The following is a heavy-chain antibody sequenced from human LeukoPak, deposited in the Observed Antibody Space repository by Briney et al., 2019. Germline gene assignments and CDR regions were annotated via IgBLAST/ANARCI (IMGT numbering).Heavy chain of an antibody. J-gene: IGHJ6*02. D-gene: IGHD2-21*01. CDR1: GYTFTSYY. CDR3: ARDRGGDYGMDV. V-gene: IGHV1-46*01. Sequence: ASVTVSCKASGYTFTSYYMHWVRQAPGQGLEWMGIINPSGGSTSYAQKFQGRVTMTRDTSTSTVYMELSSLRSEDTAVYYCARDRGGDYGMDVWGQGTTVTVSS. CDR2: INPSGGST.